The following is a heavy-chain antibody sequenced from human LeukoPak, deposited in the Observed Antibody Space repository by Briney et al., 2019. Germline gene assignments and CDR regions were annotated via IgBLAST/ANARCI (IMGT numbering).Heavy chain of an antibody. D-gene: IGHD6-6*01. CDR3: ARDIIAAQDYYYYYYMDV. CDR1: GFTFSSYW. CDR2: IKQDGSEK. V-gene: IGHV3-7*01. Sequence: PGGSLRLSCAASGFTFSSYWMSWVRQAPGKGLEWVANIKQDGSEKYYVDSVKGRFTISRDNTKNSLYLQMNSLRAEDTAVYYCARDIIAAQDYYYYYYMDVWGKGTTVTVSS. J-gene: IGHJ6*03.